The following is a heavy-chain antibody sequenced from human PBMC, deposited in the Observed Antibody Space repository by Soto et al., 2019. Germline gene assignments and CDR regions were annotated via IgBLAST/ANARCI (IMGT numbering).Heavy chain of an antibody. J-gene: IGHJ4*01. CDR1: GFSLSTSAVG. D-gene: IGHD3-16*01. CDR2: IYSNDDK. V-gene: IGHV2-5*01. CDR3: AQEHAIYEGVNGPFHY. Sequence: QITLKESGPTLVKPTQTLTLTCAFSGFSLSTSAVGVGWIRQPPGKALEWLALIYSNDDKRYTTSLNNRLTNSENRRKNRFGVSGTDTDSVYTATYYWAQEHAIYEGVNGPFHYWC.